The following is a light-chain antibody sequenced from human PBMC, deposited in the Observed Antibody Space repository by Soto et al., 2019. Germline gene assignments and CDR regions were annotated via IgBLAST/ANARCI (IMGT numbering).Light chain of an antibody. CDR1: QDISNY. CDR2: DAS. Sequence: DIRMTQSPSSLSASVGDRVTITCQASQDISNYLNWYQQKPGKAPKLLIYDASNLETGVPSRFSGSGSGTDFTFTISSLQPEDIATYYCQHFANLPMTFGQGTRLEIK. CDR3: QHFANLPMT. J-gene: IGKJ5*01. V-gene: IGKV1-33*01.